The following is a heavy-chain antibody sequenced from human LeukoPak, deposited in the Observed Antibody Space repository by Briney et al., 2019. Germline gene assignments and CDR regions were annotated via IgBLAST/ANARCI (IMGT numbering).Heavy chain of an antibody. J-gene: IGHJ6*02. CDR1: GYSFTTYR. Sequence: GESLEISCKASGYSFTTYRVAWVRQMPGKGLEWMGMISPGDFDTRYTPSFKGQVTISADKSISTAYLQWSSLKASDTAIYYCARHQGGMDVWGQGTTVTVSS. CDR3: ARHQGGMDV. V-gene: IGHV5-51*01. CDR2: ISPGDFDT.